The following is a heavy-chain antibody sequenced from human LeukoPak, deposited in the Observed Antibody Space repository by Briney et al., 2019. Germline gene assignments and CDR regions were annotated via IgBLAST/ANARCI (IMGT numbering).Heavy chain of an antibody. CDR1: GFTFSSYG. CDR2: IWYDGSNK. Sequence: AGSLRLSCAASGFTFSSYGMHWVRQAPGKGQEREAVIWYDGSNKYYADSVKGRFTISRDNSKNTLFLQMSSLRAEDTAVYYCVRYLGSGGLDYSFDYWGQGTLVTVSS. J-gene: IGHJ4*02. CDR3: VRYLGSGGLDYSFDY. V-gene: IGHV3-33*01. D-gene: IGHD3-16*01.